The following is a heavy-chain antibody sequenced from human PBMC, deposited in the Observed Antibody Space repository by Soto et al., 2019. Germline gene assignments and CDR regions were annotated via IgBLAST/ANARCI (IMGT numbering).Heavy chain of an antibody. Sequence: ASVKVSCKASGYTFTSYAMHWVRQAPGQRLEWMGWINAGNGNTKYSQKFQGRVTITRDTSASTAYMELSSLRSEDTAVYYCARDPPYSSSWYQRGGAFDYWGQGTLVTV. CDR2: INAGNGNT. D-gene: IGHD6-13*01. J-gene: IGHJ4*02. CDR3: ARDPPYSSSWYQRGGAFDY. CDR1: GYTFTSYA. V-gene: IGHV1-3*01.